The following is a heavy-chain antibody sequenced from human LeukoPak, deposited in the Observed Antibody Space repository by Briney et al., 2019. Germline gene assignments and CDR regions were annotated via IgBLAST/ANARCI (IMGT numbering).Heavy chain of an antibody. Sequence: ASVTVSCKASGYTFTSYGISWVRQAPGQGLEWMGWISAYNGNTNYAQKLQGRVTMTTDTSTSTAYMELRSLRSDDTAVYYCARDAAVAGNFDYWGQRTLVTVSS. D-gene: IGHD6-19*01. CDR1: GYTFTSYG. CDR3: ARDAAVAGNFDY. V-gene: IGHV1-18*01. CDR2: ISAYNGNT. J-gene: IGHJ4*02.